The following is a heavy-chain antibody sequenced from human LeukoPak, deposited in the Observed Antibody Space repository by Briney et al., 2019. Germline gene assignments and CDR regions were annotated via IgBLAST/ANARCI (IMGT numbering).Heavy chain of an antibody. J-gene: IGHJ3*02. V-gene: IGHV4-59*08. Sequence: SETLSLICTVSGGFINNCYGSWIRQPPGKGLEWIVYMYYSGGDMNCKPSLKSRLTISVDTSKNQISLMLTSMTAADTAVHYCARQPAATAAFDIWAQGTMVTVSS. CDR3: ARQPAATAAFDI. CDR1: GGFINNCY. CDR2: MYYSGGDM. D-gene: IGHD5-18*01.